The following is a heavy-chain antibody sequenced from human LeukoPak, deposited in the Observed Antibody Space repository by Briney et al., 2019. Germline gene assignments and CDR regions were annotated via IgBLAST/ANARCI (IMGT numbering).Heavy chain of an antibody. CDR2: IYYSGRT. D-gene: IGHD3-22*01. V-gene: IGHV4-39*01. Sequence: NPSETLSLTCTVSGGSISSSSYYWGWIRQPPGKGLEWIGTIYYSGRTYYSPSLNSRVTMSVDTSSNQFSLNLRSVTAADTAVYYCARRRYYDGSGYLEWGQGTLLSVSS. CDR3: ARRRYYDGSGYLE. J-gene: IGHJ1*01. CDR1: GGSISSSSYY.